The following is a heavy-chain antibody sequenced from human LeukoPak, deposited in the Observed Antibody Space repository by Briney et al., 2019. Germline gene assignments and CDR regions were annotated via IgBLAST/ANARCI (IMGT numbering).Heavy chain of an antibody. V-gene: IGHV1-69*01. Sequence: PVTYSAKAGGGTVSVYAIGWGRLAPEQGLEWMGGIIPIFGTANYAQKFQGRVTITADESTSTAYMELSSLRSEDTAVYYCARGRYYYDSSDFDYWGQGTLVTVSS. CDR2: IIPIFGTA. J-gene: IGHJ4*02. CDR1: GGTVSVYA. CDR3: ARGRYYYDSSDFDY. D-gene: IGHD3-22*01.